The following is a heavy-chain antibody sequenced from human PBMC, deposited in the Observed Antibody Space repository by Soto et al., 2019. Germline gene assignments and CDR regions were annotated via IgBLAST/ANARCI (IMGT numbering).Heavy chain of an antibody. J-gene: IGHJ4*02. V-gene: IGHV2-5*02. D-gene: IGHD3-3*01. CDR2: MYWDDDK. CDR3: AHRVLRTVFGLVTTTAIYFDF. Sequence: QITLNESGPTQVKPRQTLTLTCTFSGFSLTTSGVGVGWIRQSPGKAPEWLALMYWDDDKRYSPSLKSRLTITKDTSKNQVVLTRADLDPADPATYYWAHRVLRTVFGLVTTTAIYFDFWGQGTPVAVSS. CDR1: GFSLTTSGVG.